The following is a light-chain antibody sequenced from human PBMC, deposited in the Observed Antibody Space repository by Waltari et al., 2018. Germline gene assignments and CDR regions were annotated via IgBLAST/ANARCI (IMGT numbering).Light chain of an antibody. Sequence: RASQAINNNFLVWYQQRPGQAPRLLIHGASSRATVFPDRFSGSGSGTDFTLTISRLEPEDVAVYYCQQYDGSILTFGGGTKVEI. CDR1: QAINNNF. V-gene: IGKV3-20*01. J-gene: IGKJ4*01. CDR2: GAS. CDR3: QQYDGSILT.